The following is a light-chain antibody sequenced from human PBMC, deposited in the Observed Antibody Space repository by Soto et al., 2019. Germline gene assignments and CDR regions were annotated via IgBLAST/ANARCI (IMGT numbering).Light chain of an antibody. Sequence: DIVMTQSPLSLPVTPGEPASISCRSSQSLLHSDGNNYLGWYLQKPGQSPQFLIYLASNRASGVPDRFSGSGSGTDFTLRISRVETEDVGVYYCMQALQTITFGQGTRLEIK. CDR2: LAS. J-gene: IGKJ5*01. CDR1: QSLLHSDGNNY. CDR3: MQALQTIT. V-gene: IGKV2-28*01.